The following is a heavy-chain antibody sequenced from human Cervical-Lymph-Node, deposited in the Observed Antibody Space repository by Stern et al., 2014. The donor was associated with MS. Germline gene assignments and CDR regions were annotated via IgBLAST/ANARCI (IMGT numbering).Heavy chain of an antibody. J-gene: IGHJ6*02. D-gene: IGHD6-19*01. V-gene: IGHV1-69*01. CDR2: IIPISRKE. Sequence: VQLVQSGAEVKKPGATVKVTCKASGDTLSRYAISWGRQAPGQGLQWMGGIIPISRKENYAQKFQGRVKLIAVESASTAYMELSSLRSEDAAVYYCASSYSGWDNPYHFCGMDVWGQGTTVTVSS. CDR3: ASSYSGWDNPYHFCGMDV. CDR1: GDTLSRYA.